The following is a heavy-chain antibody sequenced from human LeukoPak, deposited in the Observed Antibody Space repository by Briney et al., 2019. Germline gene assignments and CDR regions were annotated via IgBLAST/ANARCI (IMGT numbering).Heavy chain of an antibody. V-gene: IGHV1-69*13. CDR1: GGTFSSYA. CDR2: IIPIFGTA. J-gene: IGHJ6*02. CDR3: ARGVLWSGYFGYYYYGMDV. Sequence: SVKVSCKASGGTFSSYAISWVRQAPGQGLEWMGGIIPIFGTADYAQKFQGRVTITADESTSTAYMELSSLRSEDTAVYYCARGVLWSGYFGYYYYGMDVWGQGTTVTVSS. D-gene: IGHD3-3*01.